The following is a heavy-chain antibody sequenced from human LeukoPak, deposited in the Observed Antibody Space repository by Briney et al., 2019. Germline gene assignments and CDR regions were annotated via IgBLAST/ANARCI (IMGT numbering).Heavy chain of an antibody. CDR3: ARHKVNLYYYYGMDV. CDR2: IYYSGST. J-gene: IGHJ6*02. V-gene: IGHV4-59*08. Sequence: LSETLSLTCTVSGGSISSYYWSWIRQPPGKGLEWIGYIYYSGSTNYNPSLKSRVTISVDTSKNQFSLKLSSVTAADTAVHYCARHKVNLYYYYGMDVWGQGTTVTVSS. D-gene: IGHD4-11*01. CDR1: GGSISSYY.